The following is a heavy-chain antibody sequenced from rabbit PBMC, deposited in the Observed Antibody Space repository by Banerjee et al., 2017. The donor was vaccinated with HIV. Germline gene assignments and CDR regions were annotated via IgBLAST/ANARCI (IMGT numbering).Heavy chain of an antibody. CDR2: IDPVFGIT. D-gene: IGHD8-1*01. Sequence: ESGGDLVKPGASLTLTCTASGFSFSSSDYICWVRQAPGKGLEWIGYIDPVFGITYYANWVNGRFSISRENAQNTVFLQMTSLTAADTATYFCARDGTGGSYFALWGQGTLVTVS. V-gene: IGHV1S40*01. CDR3: ARDGTGGSYFAL. J-gene: IGHJ3*01. CDR1: GFSFSSSDY.